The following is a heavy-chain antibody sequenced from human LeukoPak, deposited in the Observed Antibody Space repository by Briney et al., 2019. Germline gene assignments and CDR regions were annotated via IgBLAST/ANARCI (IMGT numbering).Heavy chain of an antibody. CDR1: GYTFTSYD. CDR2: MNPNSGNT. D-gene: IGHD6-19*01. V-gene: IGHV1-8*01. Sequence: GASVKVSCTASGYTFTSYDINWVRQATGQGLEWMGWMNPNSGNTGYAQKFQGRVTMTRNTSISTAYMELSSLRSEDTAVYYCARGIIAVAGIVDYWGQGTLVTVSS. J-gene: IGHJ4*02. CDR3: ARGIIAVAGIVDY.